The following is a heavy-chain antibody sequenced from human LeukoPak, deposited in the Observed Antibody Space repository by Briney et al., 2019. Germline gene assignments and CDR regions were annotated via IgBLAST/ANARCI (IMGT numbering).Heavy chain of an antibody. J-gene: IGHJ6*03. CDR1: GYTFTSYG. CDR3: AREGYSSGWYDEVYYYYYMDV. V-gene: IGHV1-18*01. D-gene: IGHD6-19*01. CDR2: ISAYNGNT. Sequence: ASVKVSCXASGYTFTSYGISWVRQAPGQGLEWMGWISAYNGNTNYAQKLQGRVTMTTDTSTSTAYMELRSLRSDDTAVYYCAREGYSSGWYDEVYYYYYMDVWGKGTTVTVSS.